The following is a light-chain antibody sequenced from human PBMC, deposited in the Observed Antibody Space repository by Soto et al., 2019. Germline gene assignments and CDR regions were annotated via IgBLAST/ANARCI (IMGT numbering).Light chain of an antibody. Sequence: QSALTQPPSASGAPGQSVTISCTGTSSDVGGYNYVSWYQQHPGKAPKLMIYEVSKRPSGVPDRFSDSKSDNTASLTVSGLQAEDEADYYCCSYAGSNNFVFGTGTKVTVL. CDR3: CSYAGSNNFV. J-gene: IGLJ1*01. V-gene: IGLV2-8*01. CDR1: SSDVGGYNY. CDR2: EVS.